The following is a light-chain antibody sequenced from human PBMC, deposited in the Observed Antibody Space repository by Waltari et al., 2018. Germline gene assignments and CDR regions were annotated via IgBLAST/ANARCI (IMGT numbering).Light chain of an antibody. V-gene: IGLV3-19*01. CDR3: NSRDRSGNYLGV. J-gene: IGLJ2*01. Sequence: SSELTQDPAVSVALGQRVRITCQGDRLRSYYASWYQQKAGQAPVLVIYGKNSRPSGIPDRFSGSTSGTSASLTITGAQAEDAADYYCNSRDRSGNYLGVFGGGTKLTVL. CDR2: GKN. CDR1: RLRSYY.